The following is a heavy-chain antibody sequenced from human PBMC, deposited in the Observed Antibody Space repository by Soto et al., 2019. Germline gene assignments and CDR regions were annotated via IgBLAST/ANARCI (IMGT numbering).Heavy chain of an antibody. Sequence: GGSLRLSCAASGFTFSSHAMSWVRQAPGKGLEWVSAISGSGGNTYYADSVKGRFTISRDNSKITLYLQMNSLRAEDTAVYYCAKDGSLGGVDWFDPWGNGTLVTVSS. CDR3: AKDGSLGGVDWFDP. D-gene: IGHD3-16*01. V-gene: IGHV3-23*01. CDR2: ISGSGGNT. J-gene: IGHJ5*02. CDR1: GFTFSSHA.